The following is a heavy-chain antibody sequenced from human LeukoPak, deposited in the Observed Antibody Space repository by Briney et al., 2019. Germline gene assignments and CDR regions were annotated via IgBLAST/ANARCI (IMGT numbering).Heavy chain of an antibody. J-gene: IGHJ4*02. CDR2: ISSSSSYI. V-gene: IGHV3-21*04. CDR1: GFTFSSYS. Sequence: GGSLRLSCAASGFTFSSYSMNWVRQAPGKGLEWVSSISSSSSYIYYADSVKGRFTISRDNSKNTLYLQMNSLRAEDTAVYYCAKVLHSSSWYDFDYWGQGTLVTVSS. CDR3: AKVLHSSSWYDFDY. D-gene: IGHD6-13*01.